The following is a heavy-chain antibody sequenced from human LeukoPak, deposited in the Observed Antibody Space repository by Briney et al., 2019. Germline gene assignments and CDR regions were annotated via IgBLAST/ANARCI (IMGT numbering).Heavy chain of an antibody. D-gene: IGHD2-15*01. J-gene: IGHJ4*02. CDR3: AGAPGAALD. CDR1: GGSFSGYY. V-gene: IGHV4-34*01. Sequence: SETLSLTCAVYGGSFSGYYWSWIRQPPGKGLEWIGEINHSGSTNYNPSLKSRVTVSLDTSKNQFSLKLRSVTAADTAVYYCAGAPGAALDWGQGTLVTVSS. CDR2: INHSGST.